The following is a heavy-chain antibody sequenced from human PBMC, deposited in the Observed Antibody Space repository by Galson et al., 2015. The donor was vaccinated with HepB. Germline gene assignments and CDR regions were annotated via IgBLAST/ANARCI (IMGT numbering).Heavy chain of an antibody. CDR1: GFTFSDYY. V-gene: IGHV3-11*01. Sequence: SLRLSCAASGFTFSDYYMSWIRQAPGKGLEWVSYISSSGSTIYYANSVKGRFTISRDNAKNSLYLQMNSLRAEDTAVYYCARDQILDDMLADYWGQGTLVTVSS. J-gene: IGHJ4*02. CDR2: ISSSGSTI. CDR3: ARDQILDDMLADY. D-gene: IGHD3-9*01.